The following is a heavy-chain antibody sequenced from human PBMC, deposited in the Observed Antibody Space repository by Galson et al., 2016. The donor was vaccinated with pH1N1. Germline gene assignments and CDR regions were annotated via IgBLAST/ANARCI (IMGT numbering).Heavy chain of an antibody. J-gene: IGHJ4*02. CDR3: ARRGINGTDF. D-gene: IGHD1/OR15-1a*01. V-gene: IGHV5-51*01. CDR2: IYSGDSDT. CDR1: GYSFKSYW. Sequence: QSGAEVKKSGESLKISCKGSGYSFKSYWIAWVRQMPGKGLEWMGIIYSGDSDTRYSPSFLGQVIMSADKSISTAFLQWSGLNASDTAMYYCARRGINGTDFWGQGTLVTVSS.